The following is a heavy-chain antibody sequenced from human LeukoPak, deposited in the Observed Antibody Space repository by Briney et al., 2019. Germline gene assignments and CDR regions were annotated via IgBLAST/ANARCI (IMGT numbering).Heavy chain of an antibody. D-gene: IGHD3-10*01. J-gene: IGHJ2*01. Sequence: SETLSLTCTVSGGSISSYYWSWIRQPPGKGLEWIGYIYYGGSTNYNPSLKSRVTISVDTSKNQFSLKLSSVTAADTAVYYCATAMAPWVWYFDLWGRGTLVTVSS. CDR1: GGSISSYY. CDR2: IYYGGST. V-gene: IGHV4-59*01. CDR3: ATAMAPWVWYFDL.